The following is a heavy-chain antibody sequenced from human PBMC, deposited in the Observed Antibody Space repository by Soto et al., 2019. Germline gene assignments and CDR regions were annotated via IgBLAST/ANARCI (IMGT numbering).Heavy chain of an antibody. CDR3: ARVTSGYYFFDY. V-gene: IGHV4-30-4*01. CDR2: IYHSGSS. Sequence: SETLSLTCTVSGDSITSTDSYWTWIRQPPGRGLEWIAYIYHSGSSYYSPSLRSRVTISVDTSKNQFSLKLNSVTATDTAVYYCARVTSGYYFFDYWGQGALVTVSS. CDR1: GDSITSTDSY. D-gene: IGHD3-22*01. J-gene: IGHJ4*02.